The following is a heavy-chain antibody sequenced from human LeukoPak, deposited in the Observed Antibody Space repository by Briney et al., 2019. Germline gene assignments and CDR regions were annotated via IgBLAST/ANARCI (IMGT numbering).Heavy chain of an antibody. CDR1: GGSISSYY. CDR3: ARFRSGSYIFDY. V-gene: IGHV4-4*09. D-gene: IGHD1-26*01. J-gene: IGHJ4*02. Sequence: PSETLSLTCTVSGGSISSYYWSSIRQPPGKGLEWIGYIYTSGSTNYNPSLKSRVTISVDTSKNQFSLKLSSVTAADTAVYYCARFRSGSYIFDYWGQGTLVTVSS. CDR2: IYTSGST.